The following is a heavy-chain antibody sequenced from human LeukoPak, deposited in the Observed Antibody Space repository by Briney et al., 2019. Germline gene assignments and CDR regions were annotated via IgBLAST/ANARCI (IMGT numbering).Heavy chain of an antibody. V-gene: IGHV4-39*01. CDR3: ARTKPAAAEFYFDY. J-gene: IGHJ4*02. D-gene: IGHD2-2*01. CDR2: IYYSGNT. Sequence: SETLSLTCTVSGGSISSSSYNWGWLRQPPGKGLEGIGGIYYSGNTYYNPSLKSRVTISVDTSKNQFSLKLSSVTAADTAVYYCARTKPAAAEFYFDYWGQGTLVTVSS. CDR1: GGSISSSSYN.